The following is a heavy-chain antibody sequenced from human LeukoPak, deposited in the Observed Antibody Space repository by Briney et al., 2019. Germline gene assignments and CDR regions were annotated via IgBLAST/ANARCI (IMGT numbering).Heavy chain of an antibody. J-gene: IGHJ5*02. Sequence: GGSLRLSCAASGFTFSGYAMSWVRQAPGKGLEWVSAISGSGGSTYYADSVKGRFTISRDNSKNTLYLQMNSLRAEDTAVYYCAKDGYSGYFNWFDPWGQGTLVTVSS. CDR1: GFTFSGYA. CDR2: ISGSGGST. CDR3: AKDGYSGYFNWFDP. V-gene: IGHV3-23*01. D-gene: IGHD5-12*01.